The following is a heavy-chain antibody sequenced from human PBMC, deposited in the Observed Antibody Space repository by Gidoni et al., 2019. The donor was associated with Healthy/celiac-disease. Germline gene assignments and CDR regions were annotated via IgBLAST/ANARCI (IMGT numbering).Heavy chain of an antibody. V-gene: IGHV1-2*02. CDR3: ARAEGCSSTSCYRPYYYYGMDV. CDR1: GYTFTGYY. J-gene: IGHJ6*02. D-gene: IGHD2-2*01. CDR2: IKPNSGGT. Sequence: QVQLVQSGAEVKKPGASVKVSCKASGYTFTGYYMPWVRQAPGQGLEWMGWIKPNSGGTNYAQKFQGRVTMTTDTSISTAYMELSRLRSDDTAVYYCARAEGCSSTSCYRPYYYYGMDVWGQGTTVTVSS.